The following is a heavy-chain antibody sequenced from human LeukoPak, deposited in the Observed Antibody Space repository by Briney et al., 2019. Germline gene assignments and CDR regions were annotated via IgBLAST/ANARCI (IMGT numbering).Heavy chain of an antibody. CDR2: ITSTSTYI. V-gene: IGHV3-21*01. CDR1: GFTFSSYT. Sequence: KTGGSLRLSCAASGFTFSSYTFNWVRQAPGKGLEWVASITSTSTYIYYADSVQGRFAVSRDNAKNSLYLLMNSLRAEDTAVFYCVRRGPNNSGLDYWGQGTLVTVSS. CDR3: VRRGPNNSGLDY. D-gene: IGHD5-12*01. J-gene: IGHJ4*02.